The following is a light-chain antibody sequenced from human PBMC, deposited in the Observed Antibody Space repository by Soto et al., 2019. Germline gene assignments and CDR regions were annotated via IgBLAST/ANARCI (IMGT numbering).Light chain of an antibody. CDR3: PYYDSSLSGVV. CDR2: GNI. CDR1: SSNIGAGYE. V-gene: IGLV1-40*01. Sequence: QSVLTQPPSVYGAPGQRVTISCTGSSSNIGAGYEVHWYQQLPGTAPKLLIYGNIYRPSGVHDRFSGSKSGTSVSLAITGLQAEDEDDYHCPYYDSSLSGVVFGGGTKLTVL. J-gene: IGLJ2*01.